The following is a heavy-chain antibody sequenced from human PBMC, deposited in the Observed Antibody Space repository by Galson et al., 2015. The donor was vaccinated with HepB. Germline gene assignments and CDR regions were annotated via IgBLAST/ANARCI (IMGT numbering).Heavy chain of an antibody. J-gene: IGHJ4*02. D-gene: IGHD3-22*01. CDR3: ARGRRVQVSPMILVITYYFDY. Sequence: SLRLSCAASGFTFSSYGMHWVRQAPGKGLEWVAVISYDGRNIHYADSVKGRFTISRDNSKNTLSLQMNSLRPEDTAVYYCARGRRVQVSPMILVITYYFDYWGQGTLVTVSS. CDR2: ISYDGRNI. V-gene: IGHV3-30*03. CDR1: GFTFSSYG.